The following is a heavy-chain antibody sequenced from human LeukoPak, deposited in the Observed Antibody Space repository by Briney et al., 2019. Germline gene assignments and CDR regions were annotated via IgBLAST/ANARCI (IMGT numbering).Heavy chain of an antibody. CDR2: ISSTGNTI. D-gene: IGHD6-19*01. J-gene: IGHJ4*02. V-gene: IGHV3-48*03. CDR1: GFTFRSYE. CDR3: ARDRIAVAGTL. Sequence: GGSLRLSCAASGFTFRSYEMSWVRQAPGKGLEWVSSISSTGNTIYYADSVKGRFTISRDNAKDSLYLQMSSLKTEDTAVYYCARDRIAVAGTLWGQGTLVTVSS.